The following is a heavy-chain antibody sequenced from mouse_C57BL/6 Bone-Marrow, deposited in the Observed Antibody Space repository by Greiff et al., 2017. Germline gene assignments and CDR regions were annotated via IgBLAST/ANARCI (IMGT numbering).Heavy chain of an antibody. Sequence: QVQLQQPGAELVRPGSSVKLSCKASGYTFPSYGMDWVKQSTGQGLDWIGNIYPSISETYYIQKFKDKATLTVAKSSSTAYMQLSSLTSEDSAVYYCARRYEGAMHYWGQGTSVTVSS. J-gene: IGHJ4*01. CDR3: ARRYEGAMHY. CDR1: GYTFPSYG. V-gene: IGHV1-61*01. D-gene: IGHD2-3*01. CDR2: IYPSISET.